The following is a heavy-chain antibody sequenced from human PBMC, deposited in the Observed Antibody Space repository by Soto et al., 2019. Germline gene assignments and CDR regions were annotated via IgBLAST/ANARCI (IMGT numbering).Heavy chain of an antibody. CDR3: ASRGSPVYYYYGMDV. CDR1: GGTFSSYA. D-gene: IGHD3-10*01. V-gene: IGHV1-69*12. J-gene: IGHJ6*02. CDR2: IIPIFGTA. Sequence: QVQLVQSGAEVKKPGSSVKVSCKASGGTFSSYAISWVRQAPGQGLEWMGGIIPIFGTANYAQKFQGRVTIXXDXSXXTAYMELSSLRSEDTAVYYCASRGSPVYYYYGMDVWGQGTTVTVSS.